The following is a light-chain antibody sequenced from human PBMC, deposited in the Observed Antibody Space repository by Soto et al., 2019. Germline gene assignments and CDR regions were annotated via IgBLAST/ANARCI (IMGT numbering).Light chain of an antibody. J-gene: IGKJ1*01. V-gene: IGKV2-24*01. CDR2: ETS. CDR3: MQATQFPHVT. CDR1: RSLLHSDGATY. Sequence: VMTQTPLSSRVTLGQPASISCGSSRSLLHSDGATYLSWLHQRPGQPPRLLIEETSIRFSGVPDRFSGSGAGTDFTLNISRVEAEDVGVYYCMQATQFPHVTFGQGTKVEI.